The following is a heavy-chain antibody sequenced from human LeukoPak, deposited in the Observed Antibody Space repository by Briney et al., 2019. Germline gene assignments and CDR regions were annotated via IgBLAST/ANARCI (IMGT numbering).Heavy chain of an antibody. CDR2: IYYSGST. CDR1: GGSISSYY. D-gene: IGHD3-3*01. Sequence: SETLSLTCTVSGGSISSYYWSWIRQPPGKGLEWFGYIYYSGSTNYNPSLKSRVTISVDTSKNQFSLKLSSVTAADTAVYYCARHGYYDFWSGYSLNAFDIWGQGTMVTVSS. J-gene: IGHJ3*02. CDR3: ARHGYYDFWSGYSLNAFDI. V-gene: IGHV4-59*08.